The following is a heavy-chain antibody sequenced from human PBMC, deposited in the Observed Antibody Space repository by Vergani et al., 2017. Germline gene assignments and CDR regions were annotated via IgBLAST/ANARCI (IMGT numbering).Heavy chain of an antibody. J-gene: IGHJ4*02. D-gene: IGHD2-21*02. CDR2: IKQDGSEK. CDR3: ARDLTYCGGDCYSGSDY. CDR1: GFTFSSYW. Sequence: EVQLVESGGGLVQPGGSLRLSCAASGFTFSSYWMSWVRQAPGKGLEWVANIKQDGSEKYYVDSVKGRFTISRDNAKNSLYLQMNSLRAEDTAVYSCARDLTYCGGDCYSGSDYWGQGTLVTVSS. V-gene: IGHV3-7*01.